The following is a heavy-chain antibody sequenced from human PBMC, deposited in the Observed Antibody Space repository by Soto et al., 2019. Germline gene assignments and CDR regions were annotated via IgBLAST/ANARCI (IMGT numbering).Heavy chain of an antibody. CDR3: ARASGYCSGGSCPVGWFDP. D-gene: IGHD2-15*01. CDR2: IWYDGSNK. V-gene: IGHV3-33*01. Sequence: GGSLRLSCATSGFTFSSYGMHWVRQAPGKGLEWVAVIWYDGSNKYYADSVKGRFTISRDNSKNTLYLQMNSLRAEDTAVYYCARASGYCSGGSCPVGWFDPWGQGTLVTVSS. CDR1: GFTFSSYG. J-gene: IGHJ5*02.